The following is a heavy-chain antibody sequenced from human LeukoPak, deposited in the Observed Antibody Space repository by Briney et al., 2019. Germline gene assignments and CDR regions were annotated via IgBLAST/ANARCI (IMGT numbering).Heavy chain of an antibody. CDR2: IYYSGST. CDR3: ARDRMAGRWFDP. CDR1: GGSISSGEYY. D-gene: IGHD2-8*01. Sequence: PSQTLSLTCTASGGSISSGEYYWTWLRQHPGKGLEWIGYIYYSGSTYYNPSLKSRVIISVDTSKNQFSLKLSSVTAADTAVYYCARDRMAGRWFDPWGQGTLVTVSS. V-gene: IGHV4-31*03. J-gene: IGHJ5*02.